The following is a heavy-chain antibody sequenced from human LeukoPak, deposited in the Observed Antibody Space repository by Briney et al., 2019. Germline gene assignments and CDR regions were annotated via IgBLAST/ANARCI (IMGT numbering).Heavy chain of an antibody. J-gene: IGHJ3*02. Sequence: SETLSLTCTVSGGSISSYYWSWIRQPPGKGLEWIGYIYTSGSTNYNPSLKSRVTISVDTSKNQFSLKLSSVTAADTAVYYCARQERDAFDIWGQGTMVTVSS. CDR3: ARQERDAFDI. V-gene: IGHV4-4*09. CDR2: IYTSGST. CDR1: GGSISSYY.